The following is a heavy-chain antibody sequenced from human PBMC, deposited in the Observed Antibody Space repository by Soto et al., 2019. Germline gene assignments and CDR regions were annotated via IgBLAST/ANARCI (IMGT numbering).Heavy chain of an antibody. CDR3: ARVGGVDTDRIYYYYGMDV. J-gene: IGHJ6*02. V-gene: IGHV3-13*01. CDR1: GFTFSSYD. CDR2: IGTAGDT. D-gene: IGHD5-18*01. Sequence: HPGGSLRLSCAASGFTFSSYDMHWVRQATGKGLEWVSAIGTAGDTYYPGSVKGRFTISGENAKNSLYLQMNSLRAEDTAVYYCARVGGVDTDRIYYYYGMDVWGQGTTVTVSS.